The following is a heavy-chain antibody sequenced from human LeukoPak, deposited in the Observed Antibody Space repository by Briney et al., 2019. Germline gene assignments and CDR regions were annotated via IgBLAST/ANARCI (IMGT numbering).Heavy chain of an antibody. CDR1: GFTFSSYW. CDR2: VDTDGSDT. J-gene: IGHJ4*02. Sequence: PGGSLRLSCAASGFTFSSYWMHWVRQAPGKGLVWVSRVDTDGSDTSYADSVKGRFTISRDNAKKTLYLQMNSLRAEDTAVYYCVRDRYPAAREFDYWGQGTLVTVSS. D-gene: IGHD2-2*01. V-gene: IGHV3-74*01. CDR3: VRDRYPAAREFDY.